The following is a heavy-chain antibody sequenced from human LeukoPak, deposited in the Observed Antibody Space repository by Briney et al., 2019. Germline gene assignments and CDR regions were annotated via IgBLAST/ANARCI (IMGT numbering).Heavy chain of an antibody. Sequence: ASVKVSCKASGYTFTRYYMHWVRQAPGQGLEWMGIINPSGGSTSYTQKFQGRVTMTRDTSTSIVYMELSSLRSEDTAVYYCARSDNMERTRTLWFGESFNWFDPWGQGTLVTVSS. CDR1: GYTFTRYY. CDR2: INPSGGST. V-gene: IGHV1-46*01. CDR3: ARSDNMERTRTLWFGESFNWFDP. D-gene: IGHD3-10*01. J-gene: IGHJ5*02.